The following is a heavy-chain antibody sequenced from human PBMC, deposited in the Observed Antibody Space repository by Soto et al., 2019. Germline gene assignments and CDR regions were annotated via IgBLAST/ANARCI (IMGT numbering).Heavy chain of an antibody. D-gene: IGHD3-3*01. CDR3: ARESLDQNFGVPNDAFDI. Sequence: GGSLRLSCAASGFTFSSYSMNWVRQAPGKGLEWVSSISSSSSYIYYADSVKGRFTISRDNAKNSLYLQMNSLRAEDTAVYYCARESLDQNFGVPNDAFDIWGQGTMVTVSS. CDR1: GFTFSSYS. CDR2: ISSSSSYI. J-gene: IGHJ3*02. V-gene: IGHV3-21*01.